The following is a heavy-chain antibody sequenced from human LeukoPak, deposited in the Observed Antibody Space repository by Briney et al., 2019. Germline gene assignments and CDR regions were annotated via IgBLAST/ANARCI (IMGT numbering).Heavy chain of an antibody. CDR1: GFTFSTYG. CDR2: ISYDGNNK. V-gene: IGHV3-30*18. Sequence: GRSLRLSCAASGFTFSTYGMHRVRQAPGKGLEWVAVISYDGNNKYYADSVKGRFTISRDNSKNTLYLQMNTLRPEDTAVYYCAKDMQQWLALDYWGQGTLVTVSS. D-gene: IGHD6-19*01. J-gene: IGHJ4*02. CDR3: AKDMQQWLALDY.